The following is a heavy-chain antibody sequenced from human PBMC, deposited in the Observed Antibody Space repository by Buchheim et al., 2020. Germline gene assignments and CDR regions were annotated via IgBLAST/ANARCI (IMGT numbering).Heavy chain of an antibody. J-gene: IGHJ5*01. D-gene: IGHD2-15*01. Sequence: QVQLQESGPGLVKPSQTLSLTCVVSGDSISRGGYSWTWIRQAPGKGLEWIGYIYYSGSAYYSPSLKSRVTMSVNTSANQFSLRLASVTSADTAIYFCARDPGGYGYDSWGQG. V-gene: IGHV4-30-4*07. CDR1: GDSISRGGYS. CDR2: IYYSGSA. CDR3: ARDPGGYGYDS.